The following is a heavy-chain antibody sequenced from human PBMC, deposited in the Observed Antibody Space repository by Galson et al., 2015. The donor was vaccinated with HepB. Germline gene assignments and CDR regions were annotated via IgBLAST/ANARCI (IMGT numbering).Heavy chain of an antibody. CDR3: AKVGGGSREYYFDY. J-gene: IGHJ4*02. D-gene: IGHD3-16*01. CDR2: ISGGGGST. V-gene: IGHV3-23*01. Sequence: LRLGCAASGVTFGSYALGWVRQAPGKGVEGVSAISGGGGSTYYADSVKGRFTISRDNSKNTLYLQMNSLRAEDTAVYYCAKVGGGSREYYFDYWGQGTLVTVSS. CDR1: GVTFGSYA.